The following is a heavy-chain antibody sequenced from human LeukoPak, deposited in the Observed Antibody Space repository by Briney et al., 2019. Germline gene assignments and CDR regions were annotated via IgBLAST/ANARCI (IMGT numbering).Heavy chain of an antibody. J-gene: IGHJ3*02. CDR1: GFTFDDYA. V-gene: IGHV3-9*01. Sequence: GRSLRLSCAASGFTFDDYAMHWVRQAPGKGLEWVSGISWNSGSIGYADSVKGRFTISRDNAKNSLYLQMNSLRAEDTALYYCAKVYCSSTSCYQFAFDIWGQGTMVTVSS. CDR3: AKVYCSSTSCYQFAFDI. D-gene: IGHD2-2*01. CDR2: ISWNSGSI.